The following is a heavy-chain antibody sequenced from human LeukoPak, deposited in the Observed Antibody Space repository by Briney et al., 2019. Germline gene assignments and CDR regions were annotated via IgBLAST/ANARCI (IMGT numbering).Heavy chain of an antibody. V-gene: IGHV4-59*08. CDR2: IYGSGSP. D-gene: IGHD6-19*01. CDR3: ARQGAVAGRGVD. CDR1: GGSISSYY. Sequence: PSETLSLTCTVSGGSISSYYWSWIRQPPGKGLEWIGYIYGSGSPNYNPSLKTRVTISVDTSKNQFSLKLSSVTAADTAVYYCARQGAVAGRGVDWGQGTLVTVSS. J-gene: IGHJ1*01.